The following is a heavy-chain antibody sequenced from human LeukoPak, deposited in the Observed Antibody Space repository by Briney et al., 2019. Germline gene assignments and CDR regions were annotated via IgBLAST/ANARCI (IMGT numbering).Heavy chain of an antibody. CDR1: GYTFTSYG. V-gene: IGHV1-18*01. Sequence: ASVKVSCKASGYTFTSYGISWVRQAPGQGLEWMGWISAYNGNTNYAQKLQGRVTMTTDTSTSTAYMELRSLRSDDTAVYHCARGQSIAAAGTVDYWGQGTLVTVSS. CDR2: ISAYNGNT. D-gene: IGHD6-13*01. J-gene: IGHJ4*02. CDR3: ARGQSIAAAGTVDY.